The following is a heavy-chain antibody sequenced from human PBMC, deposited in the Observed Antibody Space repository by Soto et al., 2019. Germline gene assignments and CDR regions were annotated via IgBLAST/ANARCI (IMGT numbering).Heavy chain of an antibody. CDR1: GGSISSSSYY. CDR3: ARLGGYCGGDCYSANWYFDL. D-gene: IGHD2-21*02. Sequence: PSETLSLTCTVSGGSISSSSYYWGWIRQPPGKGLEWIGSIYYSGSTYYNPSLKSRVTISVDTSKNQFSLKLSSVTAADTAVYYCARLGGYCGGDCYSANWYFDLWGRGTLVTVSS. V-gene: IGHV4-39*01. CDR2: IYYSGST. J-gene: IGHJ2*01.